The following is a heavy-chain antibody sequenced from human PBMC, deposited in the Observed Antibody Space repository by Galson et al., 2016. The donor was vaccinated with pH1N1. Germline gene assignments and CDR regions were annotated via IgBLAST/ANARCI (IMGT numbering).Heavy chain of an antibody. D-gene: IGHD3-10*01. V-gene: IGHV4-30-4*08. CDR2: IYFTGST. CDR1: GVSLSSGDYY. Sequence: TLSLTCTASGVSLSSGDYYWSWLRQPPGKGLEWIGFIYFTGSTYYSPSLKSRISMSLDTSNNQFSLRLTSVTAADTAVYYCARRGPSPINYHHYVDLWGNGTTVIVSS. J-gene: IGHJ6*03. CDR3: ARRGPSPINYHHYVDL.